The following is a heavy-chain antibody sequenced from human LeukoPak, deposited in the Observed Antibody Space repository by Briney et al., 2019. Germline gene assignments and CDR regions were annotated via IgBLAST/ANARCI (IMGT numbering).Heavy chain of an antibody. CDR3: ARKDSRMWYYDY. CDR2: ISYDGSNK. D-gene: IGHD6-13*01. J-gene: IGHJ4*02. V-gene: IGHV3-30-3*01. Sequence: GGSLRLSCAASGFTFSSYAMHWVRQAPGKGLHWVAVISYDGSNKYYADSVKGRFTISRDNAENSLYLQMNSLRAEDTAVYYCARKDSRMWYYDYWGQGTLVTVSS. CDR1: GFTFSSYA.